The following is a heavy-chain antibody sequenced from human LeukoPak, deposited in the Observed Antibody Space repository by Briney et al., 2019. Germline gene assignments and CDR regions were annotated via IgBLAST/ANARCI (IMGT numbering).Heavy chain of an antibody. CDR1: GFTFTTYW. J-gene: IGHJ4*02. CDR3: ATSHR. CDR2: INSDGSIT. V-gene: IGHV3-74*01. Sequence: GGSLRLSCAASGFTFTTYWMHWVRQAPGKGLVWVSHINSDGSITSYADSVKGRFTISRDSSKNTLYLQMNSLRAEDTAVYYCATSHRWGQGTLVTVSS.